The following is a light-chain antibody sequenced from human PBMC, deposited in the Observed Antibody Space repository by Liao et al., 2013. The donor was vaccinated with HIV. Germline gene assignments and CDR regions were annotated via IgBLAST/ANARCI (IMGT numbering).Light chain of an antibody. CDR2: YDS. J-gene: IGLJ3*02. V-gene: IGLV3-21*01. Sequence: SYELTQPPSVSLAPGQTARITCGGNNIGGKSVHWYQQKPGQAPVLVISYDSERPSGIPERFSGSSSGTTVTLTISGAQVEDEADYYCYSAADNNHWVFGGGTKLTVL. CDR3: YSAADNNHWV. CDR1: NIGGKS.